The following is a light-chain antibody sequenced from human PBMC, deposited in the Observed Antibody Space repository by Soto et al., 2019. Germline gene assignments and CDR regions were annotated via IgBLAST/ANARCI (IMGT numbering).Light chain of an antibody. J-gene: IGKJ4*01. CDR3: QQGYSFPLT. CDR1: QGISNY. V-gene: IGKV1D-12*01. CDR2: LIS. Sequence: DIQMTQSPSFVSASVGDRVTITCRASQGISNYLAWSQQTPGKPPKLLISLISDLQSVVPSRFSVSGSGTEFTLTINSLQPEDFATYYCQQGYSFPLTFGGGTKVEIK.